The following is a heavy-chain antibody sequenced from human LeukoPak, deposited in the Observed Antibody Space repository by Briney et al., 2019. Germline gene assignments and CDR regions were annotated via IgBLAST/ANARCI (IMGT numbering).Heavy chain of an antibody. J-gene: IGHJ6*02. V-gene: IGHV3-21*01. CDR2: ISSSSSYI. D-gene: IGHD6-19*01. Sequence: KPGGSLRPSCAASGFTFSSYSMNWVRQAPGKGLEWVSSISSSSSYIYYADSVKGRFTISRDNAKNSLYLQMNSLRAEDTAVYYCARDLWAVAGYYGMDVWGQGTTVTVSS. CDR3: ARDLWAVAGYYGMDV. CDR1: GFTFSSYS.